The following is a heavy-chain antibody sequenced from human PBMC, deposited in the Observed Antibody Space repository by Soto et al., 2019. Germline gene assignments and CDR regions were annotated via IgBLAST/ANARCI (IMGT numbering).Heavy chain of an antibody. V-gene: IGHV1-2*04. CDR3: VRGPHRHYDILTGHHAIDY. J-gene: IGHJ4*02. Sequence: VASVKVSCKASGYTFTGYYMHWVQQAPGQGLEWMGWINPNSGGTNYAQKFQGWVTMTRDTSISTAYMELSRLRSDDTAVYYCVRGPHRHYDILTGHHAIDYWGQGTLVTVS. D-gene: IGHD3-9*01. CDR1: GYTFTGYY. CDR2: INPNSGGT.